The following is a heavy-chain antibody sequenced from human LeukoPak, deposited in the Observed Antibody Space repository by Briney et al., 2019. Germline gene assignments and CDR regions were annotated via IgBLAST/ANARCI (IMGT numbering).Heavy chain of an antibody. CDR1: GGSISSYY. J-gene: IGHJ4*02. V-gene: IGHV4-59*04. CDR3: ARHRRFGTAMADYFDY. Sequence: SETLSLTCTVSGGSISSYYWSWIRQPPGKGLEWIGYVYYSGSTYYNPSLKSRVTISVDTSKNQFSLKLSSVTAADTAVYYCARHRRFGTAMADYFDYWGQGTLVTVSS. CDR2: VYYSGST. D-gene: IGHD5-18*01.